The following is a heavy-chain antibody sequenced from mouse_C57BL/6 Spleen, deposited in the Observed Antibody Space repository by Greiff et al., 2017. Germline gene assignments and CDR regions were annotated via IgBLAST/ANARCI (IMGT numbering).Heavy chain of an antibody. CDR2: IDPETGGT. CDR3: TRSGLDYAMDY. Sequence: ESGAELVRPGASVTLSCKASGYTFTDYEMHWVKQTPVHGLEWIGAIDPETGGTAYNQKFKGKAILTADKSSSTAYMELRSLTSEDSAVYYCTRSGLDYAMDYWGQGTSVTVSS. D-gene: IGHD3-1*01. V-gene: IGHV1-15*01. J-gene: IGHJ4*01. CDR1: GYTFTDYE.